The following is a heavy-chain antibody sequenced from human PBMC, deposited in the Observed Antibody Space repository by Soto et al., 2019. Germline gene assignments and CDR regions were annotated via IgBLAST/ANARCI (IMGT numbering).Heavy chain of an antibody. V-gene: IGHV1-8*03. D-gene: IGHD3-22*01. CDR2: MNASSGNT. Sequence: GASVKVSCKASGYTFTRYDINWVRQATGQRLEWMGWMNASSGNTGYAQKFQVRVTITRDTSTSTAYMELSSLRSEDTAVYYCAAVYYYDSSGYYYYAFHIWGQGTMVTVS. CDR1: GYTFTRYD. CDR3: AAVYYYDSSGYYYYAFHI. J-gene: IGHJ3*02.